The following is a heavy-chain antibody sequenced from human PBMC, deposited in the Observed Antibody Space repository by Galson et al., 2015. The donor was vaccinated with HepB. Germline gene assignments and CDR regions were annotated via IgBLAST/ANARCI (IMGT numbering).Heavy chain of an antibody. CDR1: GFTFSDYY. J-gene: IGHJ3*02. Sequence: SLRLSCAASGFTFSDYYMSWIRQAPGKGLEWVSYISSSSSYTNYADSVKGRFTISRDNAKNSLYLQMNSLRAEDTAVYYCARDQGYQLQKPTEGNHDAFDIWGQGTMVTVSS. D-gene: IGHD2-2*01. CDR2: ISSSSSYT. V-gene: IGHV3-11*05. CDR3: ARDQGYQLQKPTEGNHDAFDI.